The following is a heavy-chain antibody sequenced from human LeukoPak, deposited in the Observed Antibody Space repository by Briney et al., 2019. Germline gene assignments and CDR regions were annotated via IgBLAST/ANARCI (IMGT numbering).Heavy chain of an antibody. CDR3: ARVDASSWL. Sequence: GGSLRLSCAVSGFTFSNYWMHWVRQTPGKGLVWVSRIERDGSTTTYADSVRGRFTISRDNAKNTLYLQMNSLRAEDTALYYCARVDASSWLWGQGTLVTVSS. J-gene: IGHJ4*02. V-gene: IGHV3-74*01. D-gene: IGHD6-13*01. CDR2: IERDGSTT. CDR1: GFTFSNYW.